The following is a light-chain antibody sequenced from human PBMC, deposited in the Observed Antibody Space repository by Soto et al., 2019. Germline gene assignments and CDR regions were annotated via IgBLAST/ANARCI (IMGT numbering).Light chain of an antibody. J-gene: IGKJ4*01. CDR2: AAS. V-gene: IGKV1-12*01. CDR3: QPANSFPLT. Sequence: DIQMTQSPSSVSASVGDRVTITCRASQDVSNWLAWFQQKPGKPPKLLIYAASSLQDGVPSRFRGSASGTDVTLTISSLQPDDFSTYYCQPANSFPLTFGGGTKVEIK. CDR1: QDVSNW.